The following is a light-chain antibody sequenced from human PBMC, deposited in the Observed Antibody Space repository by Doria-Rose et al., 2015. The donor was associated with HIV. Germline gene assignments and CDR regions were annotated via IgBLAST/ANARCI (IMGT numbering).Light chain of an antibody. CDR2: WAS. CDR3: QQYYSTPYT. Sequence: DIVMTQSPDSLVVSLGERATINCKSSQSVLYNSNNKNYLAWYQQKPGQPPKLLIYWASTRESGVPDRFNGSGSGTDFSLTISSLQAEDVAVYYCQQYYSTPYTFGQGTRLEIK. J-gene: IGKJ2*01. V-gene: IGKV4-1*01. CDR1: QSVLYNSNNKNY.